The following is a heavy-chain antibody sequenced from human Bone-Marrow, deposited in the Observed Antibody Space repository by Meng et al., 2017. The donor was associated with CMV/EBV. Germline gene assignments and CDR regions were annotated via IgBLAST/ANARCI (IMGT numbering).Heavy chain of an antibody. CDR2: ISTDERTT. CDR3: AKDSSTSLNYHYGLDV. J-gene: IGHJ6*02. D-gene: IGHD2-2*01. Sequence: GGSLRLSCVASGFSFSNYWMHWGRQAPGKGLVWVSLISTDERTTTYADSVKGRFTISRDDSKKTLYLQMNDLRVEDTAIYYCAKDSSTSLNYHYGLDVWGQGTTVTVSS. V-gene: IGHV3-74*01. CDR1: GFSFSNYW.